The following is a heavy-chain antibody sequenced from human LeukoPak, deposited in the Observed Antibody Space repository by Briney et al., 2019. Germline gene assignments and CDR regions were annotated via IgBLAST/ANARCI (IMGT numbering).Heavy chain of an antibody. CDR1: GFTVSSNY. V-gene: IGHV3-66*02. CDR2: IYSGGST. J-gene: IGHJ4*02. CDR3: ARDFDDFWSGYYDY. Sequence: QPGGSLRLSCAASGFTVSSNYMSWVRQAPGKGLEWVSVIYSGGSTYHADSVKGRFTISRDNSKNTLYLQMNSLRAEDTAVYYCARDFDDFWSGYYDYWGQGTLVTVSS. D-gene: IGHD3-3*01.